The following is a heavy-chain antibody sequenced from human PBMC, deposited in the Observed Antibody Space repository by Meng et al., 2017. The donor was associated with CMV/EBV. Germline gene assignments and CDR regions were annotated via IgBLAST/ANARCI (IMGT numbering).Heavy chain of an antibody. CDR2: MNPNSGNT. CDR1: GYTFTSYD. D-gene: IGHD3-3*01. CDR3: ARGRGRITIFGVAIIIGDYYYGMDV. J-gene: IGHJ6*02. Sequence: ASVKVSCKASGYTFTSYDINWVRQATGQGLEWMGWMNPNSGNTGYAQKFQGRVTMTRNTSISTAYMELSSLRSEDTAVYYCARGRGRITIFGVAIIIGDYYYGMDVWGQGTTVTVSS. V-gene: IGHV1-8*01.